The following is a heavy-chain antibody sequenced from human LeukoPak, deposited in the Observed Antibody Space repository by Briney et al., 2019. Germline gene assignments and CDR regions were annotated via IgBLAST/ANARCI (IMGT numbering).Heavy chain of an antibody. CDR2: INTSGST. V-gene: IGHV4-4*07. Sequence: PSETLSLTCTVSGGSISGHYWSYIRQPAWKGLEWIGRINTSGSTTYNPSLKSRVTLSIDTSKNQFSLKLSSVTVADTAVYYCARGSISSAGIFDYWGQGTLVTVSS. D-gene: IGHD2/OR15-2a*01. CDR3: ARGSISSAGIFDY. J-gene: IGHJ4*02. CDR1: GGSISGHY.